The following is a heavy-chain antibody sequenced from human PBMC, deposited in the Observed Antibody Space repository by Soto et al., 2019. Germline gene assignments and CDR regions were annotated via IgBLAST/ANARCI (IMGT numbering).Heavy chain of an antibody. V-gene: IGHV4-31*03. J-gene: IGHJ5*02. Sequence: QVQLQETGPGLVKPSQTLSITCTVSGGSISSGGYYWSWIRQHPGKGLEWIGYIYHSASTYYNPSLNLRPTISVDTSTTPFSLTLSSVTAPHTAVSYCPRTPRPWGQATLVTFSS. CDR3: PRTPRP. CDR2: IYHSAST. CDR1: GGSISSGGYY.